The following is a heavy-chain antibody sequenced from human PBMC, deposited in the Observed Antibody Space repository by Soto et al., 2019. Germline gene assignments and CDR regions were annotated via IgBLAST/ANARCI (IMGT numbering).Heavy chain of an antibody. V-gene: IGHV3-30*09. CDR1: GFTFSRYT. D-gene: IGHD6-6*01. CDR3: ARSGGSSSPATRYFEH. CDR2: IAYDGDIK. J-gene: IGHJ4*02. Sequence: ESGGGVVQPGRSLRLSCAASGFTFSRYTMHWVRQAPGKGLEWLTLIAYDGDIKYYADSVKGRFAVSRDNSQNTLYLQMNSLTPEDTALYYCARSGGSSSPATRYFEHWGQGTLVTVSS.